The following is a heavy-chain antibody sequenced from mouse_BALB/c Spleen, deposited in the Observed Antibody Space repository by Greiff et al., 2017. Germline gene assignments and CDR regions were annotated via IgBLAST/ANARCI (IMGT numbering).Heavy chain of an antibody. CDR1: GYTFTDYE. J-gene: IGHJ3*01. CDR3: TRDHRDGGLGY. D-gene: IGHD2-14*01. V-gene: IGHV1-15*01. Sequence: QVHVKQSGAELVRPGASVTLSCKASGYTFTDYEMHWVKQTPVHGLEWIGAIDPETGGTAYNQKFKGKATLTADKSSSTAYMELRSLTSEDSAVYYCTRDHRDGGLGYWGQGTLVTVSA. CDR2: IDPETGGT.